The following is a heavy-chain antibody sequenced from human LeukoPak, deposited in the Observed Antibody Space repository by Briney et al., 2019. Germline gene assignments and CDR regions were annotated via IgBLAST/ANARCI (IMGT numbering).Heavy chain of an antibody. CDR1: GYTFTSYG. D-gene: IGHD1-26*01. Sequence: ASVKVSCKASGYTFTSYGISWVRQAPGQGLEWMGWISVYNGNTNYAQKLQGRVTMTTDTSTSTAYVELRSLRSDDTAVYYCARGMKRSRARWENLGFDPWGQGTLVTVSS. CDR2: ISVYNGNT. J-gene: IGHJ5*02. V-gene: IGHV1-18*01. CDR3: ARGMKRSRARWENLGFDP.